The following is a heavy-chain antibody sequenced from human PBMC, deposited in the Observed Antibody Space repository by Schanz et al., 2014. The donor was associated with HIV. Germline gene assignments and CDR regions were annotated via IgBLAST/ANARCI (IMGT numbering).Heavy chain of an antibody. CDR3: VKDSGSGVMFNFDY. V-gene: IGHV3-23*01. CDR1: GITFSSYA. J-gene: IGHJ4*02. D-gene: IGHD3-10*01. CDR2: ISGSGGST. Sequence: EVQLLESGGGLVQPGGSLRLSCAASGITFSSYAMSWVRQAPGKGLEWVSAISGSGGSTYYADSVKGRFTISRDNSKNTLYLQMNSLRAEDTAVYYCVKDSGSGVMFNFDYWGQGTLVTVSS.